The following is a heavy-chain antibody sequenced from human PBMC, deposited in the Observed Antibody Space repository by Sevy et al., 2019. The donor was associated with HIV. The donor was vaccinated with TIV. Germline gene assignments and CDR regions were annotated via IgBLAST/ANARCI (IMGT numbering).Heavy chain of an antibody. V-gene: IGHV3-7*01. CDR1: GFTFSSYW. CDR2: IKQDGSEK. J-gene: IGHJ6*02. CDR3: ARSTGYSSSWYYYYGMDV. D-gene: IGHD6-13*01. Sequence: GGSLRLSCVASGFTFSSYWMSWVRQAPGKGLEWVANIKQDGSEKYYVDSVKGRFTISRDNAKNSLYLQMNSLRAEDTAVYYCARSTGYSSSWYYYYGMDVWGQGTTVTVSS.